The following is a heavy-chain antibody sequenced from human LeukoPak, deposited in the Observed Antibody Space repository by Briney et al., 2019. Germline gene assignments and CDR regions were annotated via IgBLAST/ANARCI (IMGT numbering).Heavy chain of an antibody. CDR3: ARAPRTPGWGFHAFDI. CDR1: GYTFTSYY. Sequence: GASVTVSCKASGYTFTSYYMHWVRQAPGQGLEWMGIINPSGGSTSYAQKFQGRVTMTRDTSTSTVYMELSSLRSEDTAVYYCARAPRTPGWGFHAFDIWGQGTMVTVSS. D-gene: IGHD3-16*01. V-gene: IGHV1-46*03. CDR2: INPSGGST. J-gene: IGHJ3*02.